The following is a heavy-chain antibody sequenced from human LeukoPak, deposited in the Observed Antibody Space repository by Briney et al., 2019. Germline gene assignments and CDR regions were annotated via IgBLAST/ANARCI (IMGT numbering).Heavy chain of an antibody. Sequence: GGSLRLSCAASGFTFDDYAMHWVRQAPGKGLEWVSGISWNSGSIGYADSVKGRFTISRDNAKNSLYLQMNSLRAEDTALYYCAKDIATVKLYYFDYWGQGTLVTVSS. CDR3: AKDIATVKLYYFDY. D-gene: IGHD4-11*01. CDR1: GFTFDDYA. J-gene: IGHJ4*02. CDR2: ISWNSGSI. V-gene: IGHV3-9*01.